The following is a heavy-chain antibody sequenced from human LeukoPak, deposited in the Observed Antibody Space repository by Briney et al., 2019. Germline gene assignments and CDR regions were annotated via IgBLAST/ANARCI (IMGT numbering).Heavy chain of an antibody. CDR3: ARSTYNFWSGFYSDYYHYYMDV. D-gene: IGHD3-3*01. Sequence: PSETLSLTCTVSGGSISSYYWSWIRQPAGKGLEWIGRIYTSGSTNYNPSLKSRVTISVDTSKNQFSLKLTSVTAADTAVYYCARSTYNFWSGFYSDYYHYYMDVWGKGTTVTVSS. J-gene: IGHJ6*03. CDR2: IYTSGST. CDR1: GGSISSYY. V-gene: IGHV4-4*07.